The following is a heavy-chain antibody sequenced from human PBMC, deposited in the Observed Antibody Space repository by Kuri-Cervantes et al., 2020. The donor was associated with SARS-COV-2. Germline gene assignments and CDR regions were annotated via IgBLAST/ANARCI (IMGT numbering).Heavy chain of an antibody. CDR3: ARDAARAAFDI. CDR2: ISSSSSYT. Sequence: GGSLRLSCAASGFTFSDYHMSWIRQAPGKGPEWVSYISSSSSYTNYADSVKGRFTISRDNAKNSLYLQMNSLRAEDTAVYYCARDAARAAFDIWGQGTMVTVSS. D-gene: IGHD6-25*01. J-gene: IGHJ3*02. V-gene: IGHV3-11*05. CDR1: GFTFSDYH.